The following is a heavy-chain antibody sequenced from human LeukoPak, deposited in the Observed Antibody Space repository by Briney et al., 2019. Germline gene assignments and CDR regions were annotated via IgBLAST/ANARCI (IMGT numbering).Heavy chain of an antibody. CDR3: AKDQYCSSTSCAHFDY. Sequence: GALRLSCAASGFTFSSYAMSWVRQAPGKGLEWVSAISGSGGSTYYADSVKGRFTISRDNSKNTLYLQMNSLRAEDTAVYYCAKDQYCSSTSCAHFDYWGQGTLVTVSS. J-gene: IGHJ4*02. V-gene: IGHV3-23*01. D-gene: IGHD2-2*01. CDR1: GFTFSSYA. CDR2: ISGSGGST.